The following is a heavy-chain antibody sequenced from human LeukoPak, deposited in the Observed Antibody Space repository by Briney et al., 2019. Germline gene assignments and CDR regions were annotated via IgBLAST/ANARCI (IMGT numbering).Heavy chain of an antibody. V-gene: IGHV3-33*01. CDR1: GFTFSSYG. D-gene: IGHD3-22*01. Sequence: GRSLRLSCAASGFTFSSYGMHWVRQAPGKGLDWVAVIRYDGSNTYYADSVKGRFTISRDNSKNTLYLQMNSLRAEDTAVYYCARDYDSSGYLDYWGQGTLVTVSS. J-gene: IGHJ4*02. CDR3: ARDYDSSGYLDY. CDR2: IRYDGSNT.